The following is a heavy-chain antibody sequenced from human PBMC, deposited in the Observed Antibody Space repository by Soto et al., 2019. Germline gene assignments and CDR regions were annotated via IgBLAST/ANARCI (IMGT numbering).Heavy chain of an antibody. D-gene: IGHD1-26*01. Sequence: EVQLVESGGILVQPGGSLRLSCAASGFTFSSYSMNWVRQAPGKGLEWVSYISSSSGTIYYTDSVKGRFTISRDNAKNSLYLQMNSLRDEDKAVYFCAKDHSGSYRFDYWGQGALVTVST. CDR1: GFTFSSYS. J-gene: IGHJ4*02. V-gene: IGHV3-48*02. CDR2: ISSSSGTI. CDR3: AKDHSGSYRFDY.